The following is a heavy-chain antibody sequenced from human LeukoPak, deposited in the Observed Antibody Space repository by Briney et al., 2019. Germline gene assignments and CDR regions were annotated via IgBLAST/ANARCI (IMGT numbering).Heavy chain of an antibody. CDR1: GGSVSSGDYY. J-gene: IGHJ5*02. D-gene: IGHD6-13*01. Sequence: SETLSLTCTVSGGSVSSGDYYWTRIRQPAGKGLEWIGRIYTSGSTSYSPSLKSRVTISVDKSKNQFSLKLSSVTAADTAVYYCARGYSSSSWFDPWGQGTLVTVSS. CDR3: ARGYSSSSWFDP. V-gene: IGHV4-61*02. CDR2: IYTSGST.